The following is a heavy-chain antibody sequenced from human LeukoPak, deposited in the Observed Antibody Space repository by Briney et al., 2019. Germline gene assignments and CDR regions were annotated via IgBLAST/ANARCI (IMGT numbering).Heavy chain of an antibody. J-gene: IGHJ6*03. CDR3: AKVGREQQPALGGYMDV. V-gene: IGHV3-23*01. CDR1: GFAFSNYA. Sequence: GGSLRLSCTASGFAFSNYAMNWVRQAPGKGLEWVSVIRSSGSGGSTYYADSVKGRFTISGDNSKNTLYLQMNSVRAEDTAVYYCAKVGREQQPALGGYMDVWGKGTTVTISS. D-gene: IGHD6-13*01. CDR2: IRSSGSGGST.